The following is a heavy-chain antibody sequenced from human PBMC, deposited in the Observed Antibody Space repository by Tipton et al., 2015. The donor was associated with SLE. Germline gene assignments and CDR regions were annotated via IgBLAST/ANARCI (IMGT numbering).Heavy chain of an antibody. V-gene: IGHV4-4*07. J-gene: IGHJ1*01. CDR3: AGGRFGCFWFQH. Sequence: LRLSCTVSGGSISSYYWSWIRQPAGKGLEWIGRIYTSGSTNYNPSLKSRVTMSVDTSKNQFSLKLSSVTAADTAVYYCAGGRFGCFWFQHCGQGTLFTVSS. CDR1: GGSISSYY. CDR2: IYTSGST. D-gene: IGHD3-10*01.